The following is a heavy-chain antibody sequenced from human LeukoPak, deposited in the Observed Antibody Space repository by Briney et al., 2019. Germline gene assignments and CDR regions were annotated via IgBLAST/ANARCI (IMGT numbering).Heavy chain of an antibody. CDR3: ARGDRGSYSFYYFYYMDV. D-gene: IGHD3-10*01. Sequence: PSETLSLTCTVSGGSISNYYWNWVRQTPGKGLEWLGYLHYSGRNNYNPSLKSRVTISVDTFKNQFSLLFSSVTAADTAAYFCARGDRGSYSFYYFYYMDVWGKGTSVTVSS. J-gene: IGHJ6*03. V-gene: IGHV4-59*01. CDR1: GGSISNYY. CDR2: LHYSGRN.